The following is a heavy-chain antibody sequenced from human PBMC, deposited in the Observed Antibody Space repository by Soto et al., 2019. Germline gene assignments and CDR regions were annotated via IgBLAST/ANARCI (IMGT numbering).Heavy chain of an antibody. Sequence: ESGGGLVQPGGSLKLSCAASGFTFGGSAMHWVRQASGKGLEWVGRIRSKANSYATAYAASVKGRFTISRDDSKNTAYLQMNSLKTEDTAVYYCTTRYSSGWIIDDAFDIWGQGTMVTVSS. D-gene: IGHD6-19*01. CDR1: GFTFGGSA. CDR2: IRSKANSYAT. V-gene: IGHV3-73*01. CDR3: TTRYSSGWIIDDAFDI. J-gene: IGHJ3*02.